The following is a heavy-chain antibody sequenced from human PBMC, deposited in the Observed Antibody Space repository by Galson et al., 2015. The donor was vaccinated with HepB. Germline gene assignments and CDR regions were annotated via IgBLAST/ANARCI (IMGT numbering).Heavy chain of an antibody. D-gene: IGHD2-15*01. CDR3: ARGARVLAVGATQNNWFDP. Sequence: SVKVSCKASGYTFSSYSITWVRQAPGQGLEWMGWISTYNRDTKYAQKFQGRVTMTADTSTSTAYMELRSLRSDDTAVYFCARGARVLAVGATQNNWFDPWGQGTLVTVS. V-gene: IGHV1-18*01. CDR1: GYTFSSYS. J-gene: IGHJ5*02. CDR2: ISTYNRDT.